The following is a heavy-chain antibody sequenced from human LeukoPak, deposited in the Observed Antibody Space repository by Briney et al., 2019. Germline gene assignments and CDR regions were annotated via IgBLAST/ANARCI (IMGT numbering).Heavy chain of an antibody. V-gene: IGHV3-72*01. D-gene: IGHD2-2*02. Sequence: GGSLRLFCAVSGFTFSDHYMDWVRQVPRKGLEWVGRSRNKANSYTTEYAASVKDRLTISRDDSKNSLFLQMNSLKTEDTAVYYCVRGYCTSSSCYRNQYNGMDVWGQGTTVTVSS. CDR3: VRGYCTSSSCYRNQYNGMDV. CDR1: GFTFSDHY. J-gene: IGHJ6*02. CDR2: SRNKANSYTT.